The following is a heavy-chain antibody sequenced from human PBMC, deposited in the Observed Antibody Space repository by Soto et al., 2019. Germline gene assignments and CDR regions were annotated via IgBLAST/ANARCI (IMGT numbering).Heavy chain of an antibody. V-gene: IGHV1-69*01. CDR2: IIPIFDIT. Sequence: QVQLVQSGAEVKKPGSSVKVSCKASGGTFRSYSISWVRQAPGQGLEWMGGIIPIFDITNYAQKLQGRVTITADESTRTAYMELSSLVSDDTAVYYCARPDEGCYSSNHHYYYALDVWGQGTTVTV. D-gene: IGHD2-21*01. CDR1: GGTFRSYS. J-gene: IGHJ6*02. CDR3: ARPDEGCYSSNHHYYYALDV.